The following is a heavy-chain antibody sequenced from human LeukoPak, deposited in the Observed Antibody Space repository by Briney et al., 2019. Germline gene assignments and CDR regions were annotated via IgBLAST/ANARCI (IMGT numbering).Heavy chain of an antibody. J-gene: IGHJ3*02. CDR2: IYYSGTT. Sequence: SETLSLTCTVSGGSITNFYGGWIRQSPGKGLELIGYIYYSGTTNYSPSLKSRVSISVDTSKKQFSLKLSSVTAADTAVYYCARSPGGGFDIWGQGPMVTVSS. CDR3: ARSPGGGFDI. D-gene: IGHD2-15*01. CDR1: GGSITNFY. V-gene: IGHV4-59*01.